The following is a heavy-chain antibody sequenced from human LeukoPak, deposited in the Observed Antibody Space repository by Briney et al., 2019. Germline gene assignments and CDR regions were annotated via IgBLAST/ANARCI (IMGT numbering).Heavy chain of an antibody. J-gene: IGHJ3*02. CDR1: GFTFSNYG. Sequence: PGGTLRLSCAASGFTFSNYGMSWVRQAPGKGLEWVSAISGSGGSTYYADSVKGRFTISRDNSKNTLYLQMNSLRAEDTAVYYCAKDGDAFDIWGQGTMVTVSS. V-gene: IGHV3-23*01. CDR3: AKDGDAFDI. CDR2: ISGSGGST.